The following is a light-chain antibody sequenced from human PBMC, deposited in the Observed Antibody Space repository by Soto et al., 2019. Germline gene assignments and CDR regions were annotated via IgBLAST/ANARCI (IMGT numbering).Light chain of an antibody. CDR1: SSDVGGYNY. CDR3: SSYTRSSTLV. V-gene: IGLV2-14*01. CDR2: DVS. Sequence: QSALTQPASVSGSPGQSITISCTGTSSDVGGYNYVSWYHQHPGKAPKLMIYDVSNRPSGGSNRFSGSKSGNTAALTISELQAEDEAHSDCSSYTRSSTLVFGGGTTVTV. J-gene: IGLJ2*01.